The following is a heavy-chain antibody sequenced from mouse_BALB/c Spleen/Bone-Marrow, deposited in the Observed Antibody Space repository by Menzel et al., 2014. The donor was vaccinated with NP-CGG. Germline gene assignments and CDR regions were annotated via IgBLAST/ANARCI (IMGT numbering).Heavy chain of an antibody. CDR1: GFTFSNYG. CDR3: ARHAYYDQTEVSFVY. CDR2: ISGGGSYT. D-gene: IGHD2-4*01. J-gene: IGHJ3*01. V-gene: IGHV5-9-2*01. Sequence: EVHLVESGGGLVKSGGSLKLSCAASGFTFSNYGMSWVRQTPEKRLEWVATISGGGSYTFYSDGVKGRFTISRDNAKNNLYLQLSSLRSEDTALYYCARHAYYDQTEVSFVYWGQGTLVTVSA.